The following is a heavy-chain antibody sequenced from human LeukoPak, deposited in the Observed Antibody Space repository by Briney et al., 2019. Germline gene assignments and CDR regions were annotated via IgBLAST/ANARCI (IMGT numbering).Heavy chain of an antibody. CDR3: ARHGHGYQWLVTYYFDY. Sequence: SETLSLTCTVSGGSISSSSYYWGWIRQPPGKGLEWIGSIYYSGSTYYNPSLKSRVTISVDTSKNQFSLKLSSVTAADTAVYYCARHGHGYQWLVTYYFDYWGQGTLVTVSS. CDR2: IYYSGST. D-gene: IGHD6-19*01. V-gene: IGHV4-39*01. J-gene: IGHJ4*02. CDR1: GGSISSSSYY.